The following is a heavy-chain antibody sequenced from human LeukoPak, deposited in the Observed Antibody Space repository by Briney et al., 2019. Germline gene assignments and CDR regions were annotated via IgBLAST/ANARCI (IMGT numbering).Heavy chain of an antibody. Sequence: GGSLRLSCAASGFTFSSYWMHWVRQAPGKGLVWVSRINSDGSSTSYADSVKGRFTISRNNAKNTLYLQMNSLRAEDTAVYYCARGTWATLYYYYMDVWGKGTTVTVSS. CDR2: INSDGSST. CDR3: ARGTWATLYYYYMDV. V-gene: IGHV3-74*01. J-gene: IGHJ6*03. CDR1: GFTFSSYW. D-gene: IGHD5-24*01.